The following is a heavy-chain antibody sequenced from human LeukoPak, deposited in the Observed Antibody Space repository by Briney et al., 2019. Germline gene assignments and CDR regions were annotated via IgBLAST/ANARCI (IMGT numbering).Heavy chain of an antibody. Sequence: GGSLRLSCAASGFPFTNYAMSWVHQAPGKGLECVSVISGDGGSTYYADSVKGRFTISRDNSKNTLYLLMNSLRTEDTAVYYCAKHPPEVAGSPNPYFFDSWGQGTLVTVSS. J-gene: IGHJ4*02. D-gene: IGHD1-14*01. CDR3: AKHPPEVAGSPNPYFFDS. CDR2: ISGDGGST. V-gene: IGHV3-23*01. CDR1: GFPFTNYA.